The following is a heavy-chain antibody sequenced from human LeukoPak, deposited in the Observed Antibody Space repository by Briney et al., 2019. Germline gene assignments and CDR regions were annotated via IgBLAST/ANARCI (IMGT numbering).Heavy chain of an antibody. D-gene: IGHD1-1*01. V-gene: IGHV4-30-2*01. CDR1: GGSISSGGYY. CDR3: ARRTGRYYYYYYYMDV. J-gene: IGHJ6*03. CDR2: IYHSGST. Sequence: SETLSLTCTVSGGSISSGGYYWSWIRQPPGKGLEWIGYIYHSGSTYYNPSLKSRVTISVDRSKNQFSLKLSSVTAADTAVYYCARRTGRYYYYYYYMDVWGKGTTVTVSS.